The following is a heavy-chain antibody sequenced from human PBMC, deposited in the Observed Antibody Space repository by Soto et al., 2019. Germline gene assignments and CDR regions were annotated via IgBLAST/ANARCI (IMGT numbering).Heavy chain of an antibody. CDR1: GFTFSSYA. J-gene: IGHJ6*04. CDR3: ATERAGEAGYSGYDFNEGRATELDV. CDR2: ISGSGGST. V-gene: IGHV3-23*01. D-gene: IGHD5-12*01. Sequence: GGSLRLSCAASGFTFSSYAMSWVRQAPGKGLEWVSAISGSGGSTYYADSVKGRFTISRDNSKNTLYLQMNSLRAEDTAVYYCATERAGEAGYSGYDFNEGRATELDVWGKGTTVTVSS.